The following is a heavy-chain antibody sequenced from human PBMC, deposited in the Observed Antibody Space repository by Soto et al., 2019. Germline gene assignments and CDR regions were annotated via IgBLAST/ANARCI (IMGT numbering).Heavy chain of an antibody. V-gene: IGHV3-23*01. J-gene: IGHJ4*02. Sequence: PGGSLRLSCATSGFTFSNYAMTWVRQAPGKGLEWVSALTGSGTTTYYADSVKGRFTISRDISKNTLYLQMNSLRAKDTAVYYCAKDATYSSSWYGGIDYWGQGTLVTVSS. CDR3: AKDATYSSSWYGGIDY. CDR2: LTGSGTTT. CDR1: GFTFSNYA. D-gene: IGHD6-13*01.